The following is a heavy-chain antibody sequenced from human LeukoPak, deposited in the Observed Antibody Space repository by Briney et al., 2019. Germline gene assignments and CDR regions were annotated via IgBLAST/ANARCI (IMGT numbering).Heavy chain of an antibody. J-gene: IGHJ4*02. D-gene: IGHD6-13*01. CDR3: ARPSDSSSFDY. CDR1: GYTFTGNH. V-gene: IGHV1-2*02. Sequence: ASVKVSCKASGYTFTGNHVHWVRQAPGQGLEWMGWIDPNSGGTKYAQKFQDRVTMTSDTSISTAYMELSRLRSDDTAVYYCARPSDSSSFDYWGQGTLVTVSS. CDR2: IDPNSGGT.